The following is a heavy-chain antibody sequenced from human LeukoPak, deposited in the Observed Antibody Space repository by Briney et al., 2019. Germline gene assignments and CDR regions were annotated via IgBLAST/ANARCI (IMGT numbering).Heavy chain of an antibody. D-gene: IGHD3-10*01. CDR2: ISYDGSNK. V-gene: IGHV3-30*18. Sequence: PGGSLRLSCAASGFTFSSYGMHWVRQAPGKGLEWVAVISYDGSNKYYADSVKGRSTISRDNSKNTLYLQMNSLRAEDTAVYYCAKEMDPYGSGSYYPYFAFDYWGQGTLVTVSS. J-gene: IGHJ4*02. CDR1: GFTFSSYG. CDR3: AKEMDPYGSGSYYPYFAFDY.